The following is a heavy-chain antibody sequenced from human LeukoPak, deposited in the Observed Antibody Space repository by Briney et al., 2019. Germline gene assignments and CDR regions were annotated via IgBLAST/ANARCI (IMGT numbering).Heavy chain of an antibody. CDR3: ARESSPAGLGN. Sequence: GGSLRLSCAASGFTFSTYWMHWARQAPGKGLVWVSRISSDGSNTIYADSVKGRFTISRDIAKNTLYLQLNSLRAEDTAVYYCARESSPAGLGNWGQGTLVAVST. V-gene: IGHV3-74*01. D-gene: IGHD2-2*01. J-gene: IGHJ4*01. CDR2: ISSDGSNT. CDR1: GFTFSTYW.